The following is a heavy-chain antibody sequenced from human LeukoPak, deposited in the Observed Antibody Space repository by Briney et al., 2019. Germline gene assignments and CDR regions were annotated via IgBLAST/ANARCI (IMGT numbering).Heavy chain of an antibody. CDR2: IKQDGSEK. J-gene: IGHJ6*03. CDR1: GFPFSSYA. D-gene: IGHD6-19*01. CDR3: ARDNRVAGTRRSYYYYYMDV. V-gene: IGHV3-7*01. Sequence: AGGSLRLSCAGSGFPFSSYAMHWVRQAPGKGLEWVANIKQDGSEKYYVDSVKGRFTISRDNAKNSLYLQMNSLRAEDTAVYYCARDNRVAGTRRSYYYYYMDVWGKGTTVTVSS.